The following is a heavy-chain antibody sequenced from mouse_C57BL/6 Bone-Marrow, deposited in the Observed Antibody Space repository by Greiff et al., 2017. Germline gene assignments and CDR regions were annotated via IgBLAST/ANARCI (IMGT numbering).Heavy chain of an antibody. CDR1: GYTFTSYW. D-gene: IGHD1-1*01. CDR2: IDPNSGGT. V-gene: IGHV1-72*01. CDR3: ARKGFYYYGSTWYFDV. Sequence: QVQLQQPGAELVKPGASVKLSCKASGYTFTSYWMHWVKQRPGRGLEWIGRIDPNSGGTKYNEKFKSKATLTVDKPSSTADMQLSSLTSEDSAVYYCARKGFYYYGSTWYFDVWGTGTTVTVSS. J-gene: IGHJ1*03.